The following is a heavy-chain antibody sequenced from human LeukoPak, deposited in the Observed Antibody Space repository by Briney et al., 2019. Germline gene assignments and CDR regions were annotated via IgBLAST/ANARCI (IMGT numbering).Heavy chain of an antibody. CDR2: ISGSGGST. CDR1: GFIFSPYA. D-gene: IGHD6-19*01. J-gene: IGHJ4*02. CDR3: TRGVAISTSGWYDTFDY. Sequence: PGGSLRLSCAASGFIFSPYAMNWVRQAPGKGLDWVSAISGSGGSTYYADSVKGRLTISRDNSKNTLYLQMGSLRAEDMAFYYCTRGVAISTSGWYDTFDYWGQGALVTVSS. V-gene: IGHV3-23*01.